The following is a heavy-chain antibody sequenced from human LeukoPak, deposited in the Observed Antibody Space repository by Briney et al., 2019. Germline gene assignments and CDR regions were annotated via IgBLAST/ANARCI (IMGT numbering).Heavy chain of an antibody. Sequence: GGSLRLSCAASGFTFINAWMNWVRQAPGKGLEWVSVIYSGGSTSYADSVKGRFTISRDNSKNTVWLQMNSLRAEDTAVYYCARAQISGNYYFDYWGQGTLVTVSS. CDR2: IYSGGST. V-gene: IGHV3-66*01. CDR1: GFTFINAW. J-gene: IGHJ4*02. D-gene: IGHD1-26*01. CDR3: ARAQISGNYYFDY.